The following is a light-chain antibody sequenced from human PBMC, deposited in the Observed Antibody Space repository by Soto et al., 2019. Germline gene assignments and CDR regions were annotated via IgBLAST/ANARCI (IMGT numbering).Light chain of an antibody. CDR2: KVS. CDR1: QSLEYSDGNTY. Sequence: DVVMTQSPLSLPVTLGQPASISCRSSQSLEYSDGNTYLNWFQQRPGQSPRRLIYKVSNRDSGVQVRFSGSGSGTYSTLKISRVEAGNFGVYYGMQGTPWPPYTFGQGTKLEIK. V-gene: IGKV2-30*01. CDR3: MQGTPWPPYT. J-gene: IGKJ2*01.